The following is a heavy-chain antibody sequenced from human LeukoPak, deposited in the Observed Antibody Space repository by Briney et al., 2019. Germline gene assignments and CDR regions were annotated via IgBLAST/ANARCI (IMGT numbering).Heavy chain of an antibody. CDR2: FDPEDGET. CDR1: GYALTELS. D-gene: IGHD6-19*01. CDR3: ATGSPYSSGWWGVDY. Sequence: GASVKVSCKVSGYALTELSMHWVRQAPGKGLEWMGGFDPEDGETIYAQKFQGRVTMTEDTSTDTAYMELSSLRSEDTAVYHCATGSPYSSGWWGVDYWGQGTLVTVSS. J-gene: IGHJ4*02. V-gene: IGHV1-24*01.